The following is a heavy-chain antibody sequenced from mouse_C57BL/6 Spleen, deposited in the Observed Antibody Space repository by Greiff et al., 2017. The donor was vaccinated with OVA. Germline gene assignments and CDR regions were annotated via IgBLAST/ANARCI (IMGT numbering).Heavy chain of an antibody. V-gene: IGHV1-26*01. CDR2: INPNNGGT. CDR3: ARCPSDYGYAMDY. Sequence: EVQLQQSGPELVKPGASVKISCKASGYTFTDYYMNWVKQSHGKSLEWIGDINPNNGGTSYNQKFKGKATLTVDKSSSTAYMELRSLTSEDSAVYYCARCPSDYGYAMDYWGQGTSVTVSS. D-gene: IGHD1-1*02. CDR1: GYTFTDYY. J-gene: IGHJ4*01.